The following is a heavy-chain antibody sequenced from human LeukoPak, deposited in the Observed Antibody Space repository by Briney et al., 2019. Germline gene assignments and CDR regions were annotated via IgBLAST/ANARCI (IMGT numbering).Heavy chain of an antibody. CDR1: GGTFSSYA. J-gene: IGHJ4*02. Sequence: SVKVSCKASGGTFSSYAISWVRQAPGQGLEWMGGIIPIFGTANYAQKFQGRVTITADESTSTAYMELSSLRSEDTAVYYCARVGVRTGLAGGYFDYWGQGTLVTVSS. D-gene: IGHD1-1*01. CDR2: IIPIFGTA. V-gene: IGHV1-69*13. CDR3: ARVGVRTGLAGGYFDY.